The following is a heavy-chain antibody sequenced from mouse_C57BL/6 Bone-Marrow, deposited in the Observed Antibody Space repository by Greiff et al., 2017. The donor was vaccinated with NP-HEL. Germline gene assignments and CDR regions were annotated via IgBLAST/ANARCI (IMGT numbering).Heavy chain of an antibody. CDR1: GYTFTDYN. V-gene: IGHV1-18*01. J-gene: IGHJ4*01. Sequence: VQLQQSGPELVKPGASVKIPCKASGYTFTDYNMDWVKQSHGKSLEWIGDINPNNGGTIYNQKFKGKATLTVDKSSSTAYMELRSLTSEDTAVYYCARLSSMVTTWGYAMDYWGQGTSVTVSS. D-gene: IGHD2-2*01. CDR2: INPNNGGT. CDR3: ARLSSMVTTWGYAMDY.